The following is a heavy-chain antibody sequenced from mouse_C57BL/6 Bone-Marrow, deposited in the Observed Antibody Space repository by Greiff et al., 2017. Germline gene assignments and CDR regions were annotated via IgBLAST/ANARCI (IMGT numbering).Heavy chain of an antibody. CDR3: ARDWDRITGRGFAY. J-gene: IGHJ3*01. Sequence: EVQVVESGGGLVKPGGSLKLSCAASGFTFSSYAMSWVRQTPEKRLEWVATISDGGSYTYYPDNVKGRFTISRDNAKNNLYLQMSHLKSEDTAMYYCARDWDRITGRGFAYWGQGTLVTVSA. V-gene: IGHV5-4*01. CDR2: ISDGGSYT. CDR1: GFTFSSYA. D-gene: IGHD4-1*01.